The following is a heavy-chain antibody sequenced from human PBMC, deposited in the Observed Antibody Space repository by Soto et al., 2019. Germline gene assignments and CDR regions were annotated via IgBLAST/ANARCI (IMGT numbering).Heavy chain of an antibody. J-gene: IGHJ6*02. CDR1: GFTFSSYA. D-gene: IGHD2-2*01. CDR2: ISYDGSNK. V-gene: IGHV3-30-3*01. Sequence: GGSLRLSCAASGFTFSSYAMHWVRQAPGKGLEWVAVISYDGSNKYYADSVKGRFTISRDNSKNTLYLQMNSLRAEDTAVYYCARDLVVVVPAAITYYYYYYGMEVWGQGTTVTVSS. CDR3: ARDLVVVVPAAITYYYYYYGMEV.